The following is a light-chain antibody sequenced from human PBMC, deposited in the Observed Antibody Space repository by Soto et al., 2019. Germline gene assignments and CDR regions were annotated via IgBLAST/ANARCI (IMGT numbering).Light chain of an antibody. CDR2: DVS. V-gene: IGLV2-14*01. CDR3: SSWTSSSSYV. Sequence: QSVLTQPASVSGSPGQSIAISCTGTSSDVGGYNSVSWYQQYPGKAPKLMIHDVSNRPSGVSDRFSGSKSGNTASLTISWLQAEDEADYYCSSWTSSSSYVFGSGTKVTVL. J-gene: IGLJ1*01. CDR1: SSDVGGYNS.